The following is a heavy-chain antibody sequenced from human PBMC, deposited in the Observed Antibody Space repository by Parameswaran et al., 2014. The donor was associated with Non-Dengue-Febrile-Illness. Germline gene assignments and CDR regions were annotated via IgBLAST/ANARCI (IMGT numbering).Heavy chain of an antibody. V-gene: IGHV3-30*04. CDR2: ISYDGSNK. J-gene: IGHJ4*02. Sequence: GGSLRLSCAASGFTFSSYAMHWVRQAPGKGLEWVAVISYDGSNKYYADSVKGRFTISRDNSKNTLYLQMNSLRAEDTAVYYCARDYDFWSGKTGRFDYWGQGTLVTVSS. D-gene: IGHD3-3*01. CDR3: ARDYDFWSGKTGRFDY. CDR1: GFTFSSYA.